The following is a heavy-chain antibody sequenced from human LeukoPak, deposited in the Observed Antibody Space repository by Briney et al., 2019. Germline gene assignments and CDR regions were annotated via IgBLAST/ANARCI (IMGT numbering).Heavy chain of an antibody. Sequence: SQTLSLTCAIPGDSVSSNSAAWNWIRQSPSRGLEWLGRTYYRSKWYNDYAVSVKSRITINPDTSKNQFSLQLNSVTPEDTVVYYCARELYYYDSSGYPPLEAFDIWGQGTMVTLSS. CDR1: GDSVSSNSAA. V-gene: IGHV6-1*01. CDR2: TYYRSKWYN. CDR3: ARELYYYDSSGYPPLEAFDI. J-gene: IGHJ3*02. D-gene: IGHD3-22*01.